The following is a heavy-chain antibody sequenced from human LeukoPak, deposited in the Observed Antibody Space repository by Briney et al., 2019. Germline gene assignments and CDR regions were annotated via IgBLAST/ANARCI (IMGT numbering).Heavy chain of an antibody. D-gene: IGHD6-19*01. V-gene: IGHV4-31*03. CDR2: IYYSGST. Sequence: SQTLSLTCTVSGGSISSGGYYWSWIRQHPGKGLEWIGYIYYSGSTYYNPSLKSRVTISVDTSKNQFSLKLSSVTAADTALYYCARDGRIAVAGFYYYYGMDVWGQGTTVTVSS. CDR3: ARDGRIAVAGFYYYYGMDV. J-gene: IGHJ6*02. CDR1: GGSISSGGYY.